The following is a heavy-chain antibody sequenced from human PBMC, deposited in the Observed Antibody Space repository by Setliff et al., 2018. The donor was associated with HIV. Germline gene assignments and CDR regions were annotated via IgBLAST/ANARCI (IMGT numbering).Heavy chain of an antibody. CDR2: INAGNGNT. D-gene: IGHD3-22*01. CDR1: GYTFTTYA. J-gene: IGHJ3*02. CDR3: ARDPFLDYYDDSGYPGGAFDI. Sequence: GASVKVSCKASGYTFTTYAMHWVRQAPGQRLEWMGWINAGNGNTKYSQKFQGRVTITRDTSTSTAYMELRSLRSDDTAAYYCARDPFLDYYDDSGYPGGAFDIWGQGTMVTVSS. V-gene: IGHV1-3*01.